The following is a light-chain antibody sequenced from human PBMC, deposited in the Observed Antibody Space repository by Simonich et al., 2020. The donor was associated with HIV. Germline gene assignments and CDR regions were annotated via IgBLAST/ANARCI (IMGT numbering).Light chain of an antibody. J-gene: IGKJ5*01. V-gene: IGKV1-39*01. CDR3: QQYNSYPIT. Sequence: DLQMTQSPSSLAASVGNRVTISCRASQKISTLLNWYQKKPGKAPKILISVASSLQRVVPSRFSGSGSGTDFTLTISSLQPEDFATYSCQQYNSYPITFGQGTRLEIK. CDR1: QKISTL. CDR2: VAS.